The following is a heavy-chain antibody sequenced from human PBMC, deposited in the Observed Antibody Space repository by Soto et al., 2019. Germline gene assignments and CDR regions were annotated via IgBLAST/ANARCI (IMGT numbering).Heavy chain of an antibody. D-gene: IGHD1-26*01. CDR3: AKAPARELLYYYYGMDV. Sequence: GGSLRLSCAASGFTFSSYAMSWVRQAPGKGLEWVSAISGSGGSTYYADSVKGRFTISRDNSKNTLYLQMNSLRAEDTAVYYCAKAPARELLYYYYGMDVWGQGTTVTVSS. CDR1: GFTFSSYA. J-gene: IGHJ6*02. CDR2: ISGSGGST. V-gene: IGHV3-23*01.